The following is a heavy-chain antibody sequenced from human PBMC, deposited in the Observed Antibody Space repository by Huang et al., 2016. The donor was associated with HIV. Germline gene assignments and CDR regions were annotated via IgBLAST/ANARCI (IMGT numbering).Heavy chain of an antibody. J-gene: IGHJ5*01. V-gene: IGHV4-59*11. Sequence: QVQLQESGPGLVKPSETLSLSCTVSGGSFTSHYWRWLRQPPGKGLEWIASVFHNGNTNYNPSLSRRVSISADTSTNQFSLRLTSVTAADTAVYYCARGGVVASVAVHIDTWFDSWGQGSQVTVSS. CDR1: GGSFTSHY. D-gene: IGHD2-15*01. CDR2: VFHNGNT. CDR3: ARGGVVASVAVHIDTWFDS.